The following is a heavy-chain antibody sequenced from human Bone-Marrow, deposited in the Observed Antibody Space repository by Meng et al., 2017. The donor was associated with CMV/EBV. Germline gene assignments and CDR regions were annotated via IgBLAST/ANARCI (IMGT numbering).Heavy chain of an antibody. CDR2: ISYDGSNK. CDR1: GFTFSSYA. V-gene: IGHV3-30*04. CDR3: ARGDDYYDSSGLDG. D-gene: IGHD3-22*01. Sequence: GESLKISCAASGFTFSSYAMHWVRQAPGKGLEWVAVISYDGSNKYYADSVKGRFTISRDNSKNTLYLQMNSLRAEDTAVYYCARGDDYYDSSGLDGWGQGTLVTVSS. J-gene: IGHJ4*02.